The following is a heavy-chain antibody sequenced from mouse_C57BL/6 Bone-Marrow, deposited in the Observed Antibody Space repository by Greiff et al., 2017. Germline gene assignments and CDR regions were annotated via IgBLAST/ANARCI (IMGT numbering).Heavy chain of an antibody. CDR1: GYAFTNYL. V-gene: IGHV1-54*01. CDR3: ARTTYYYGFDY. J-gene: IGHJ2*01. CDR2: INPGSGGT. Sequence: QVQLQQSGAELVRPGTSVKVSCKASGYAFTNYLIEWVKQRPGQGLEWIGVINPGSGGTNYTEKFTGKATLTADKSSSTAYMQLSSLTSEDSAVYFCARTTYYYGFDYWGQGTTLTVSS. D-gene: IGHD1-1*01.